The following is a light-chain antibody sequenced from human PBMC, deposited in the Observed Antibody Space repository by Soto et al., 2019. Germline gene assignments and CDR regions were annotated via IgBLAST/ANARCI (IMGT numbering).Light chain of an antibody. CDR3: SSYAGSNKSVV. CDR2: EVS. V-gene: IGLV2-8*01. CDR1: SSDVGGYNY. Sequence: QSALTQPASVSGSPGQSITISCTGTSSDVGGYNYVSWYQQHPGKAPKLMIYEVSKRPSGVPDRFSGSKSGNTASLTVSGLQAEDEADYYCSSYAGSNKSVVFGGGTKVTVL. J-gene: IGLJ2*01.